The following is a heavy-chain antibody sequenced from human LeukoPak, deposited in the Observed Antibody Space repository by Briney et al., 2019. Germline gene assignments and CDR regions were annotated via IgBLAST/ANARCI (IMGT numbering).Heavy chain of an antibody. Sequence: GGSLRLSCAASGFTFSNYNMNWVRQSPGKGLEWLSYISSSSNSIYYADSVKGRFTISRDNARNSLYLQMNSLRAEDTAVYYCARGVTLDPWGQRTLVTVSS. CDR3: ARGVTLDP. J-gene: IGHJ5*02. CDR2: ISSSSNSI. D-gene: IGHD2-21*02. CDR1: GFTFSNYN. V-gene: IGHV3-48*01.